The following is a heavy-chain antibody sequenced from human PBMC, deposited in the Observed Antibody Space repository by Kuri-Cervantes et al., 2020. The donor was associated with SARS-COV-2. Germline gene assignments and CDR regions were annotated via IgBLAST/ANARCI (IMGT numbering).Heavy chain of an antibody. CDR1: GFTFSSYA. J-gene: IGHJ6*02. Sequence: LSLTCAASGFTFSSYAMHWVRQAPGKGVEWVAVISYDGSNKYYADSVKGRFTISRDNSKNTLYLQMNSLRAEDTAVYYCARAFVVVVAAWRTGMDVWGQGTTVTDSS. V-gene: IGHV3-30-3*01. D-gene: IGHD2-15*01. CDR3: ARAFVVVVAAWRTGMDV. CDR2: ISYDGSNK.